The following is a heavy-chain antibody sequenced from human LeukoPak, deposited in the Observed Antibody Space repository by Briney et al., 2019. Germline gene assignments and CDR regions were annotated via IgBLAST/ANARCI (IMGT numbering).Heavy chain of an antibody. J-gene: IGHJ4*02. D-gene: IGHD5-24*01. Sequence: PGGSLRLSCAASGSTFSSYEMNWVRQAPRKGLEWVSYISSSGSTIYYADSVKGRFTISRDNAKNSLYLQMNSLRAEDTAVYYCAKSPPFRGGEGNFDYWGQGTLVTVSS. CDR1: GSTFSSYE. CDR2: ISSSGSTI. CDR3: AKSPPFRGGEGNFDY. V-gene: IGHV3-48*03.